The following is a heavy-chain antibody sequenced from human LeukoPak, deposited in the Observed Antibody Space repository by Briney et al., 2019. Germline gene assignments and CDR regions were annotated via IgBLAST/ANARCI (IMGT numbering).Heavy chain of an antibody. CDR1: GGSISSSSYY. CDR3: AGVHRGRITMIVVEDNWFDP. J-gene: IGHJ5*02. CDR2: IYYSGST. D-gene: IGHD3-22*01. V-gene: IGHV4-39*07. Sequence: PSETLSLTCTVSGGSISSSSYYCGWIRQPPGKGLEWIGSIYYSGSTYYNPSLKSRVTISVDTSKNQFSLKLSSVTAADTAVYYCAGVHRGRITMIVVEDNWFDPWGQGTLVTVSS.